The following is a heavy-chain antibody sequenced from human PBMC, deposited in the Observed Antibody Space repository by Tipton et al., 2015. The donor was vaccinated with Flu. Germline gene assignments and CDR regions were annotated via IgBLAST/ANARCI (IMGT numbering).Heavy chain of an antibody. Sequence: TLSLTCAVYGYSISSGYYWGWIRQPPGKGLEWIGSIYHSGSTYYNPSLKSRVTISVDTSKNQFSLKLSSVTAADTAVYYCARDTTPNDYGDTGFDYWGQGTLVTVSS. CDR3: ARDTTPNDYGDTGFDY. D-gene: IGHD4-17*01. V-gene: IGHV4-38-2*02. J-gene: IGHJ4*02. CDR1: GYSISSGYY. CDR2: IYHSGST.